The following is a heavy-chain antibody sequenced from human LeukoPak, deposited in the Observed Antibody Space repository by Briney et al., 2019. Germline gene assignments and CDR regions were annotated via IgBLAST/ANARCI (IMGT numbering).Heavy chain of an antibody. V-gene: IGHV1-2*02. Sequence: ASVKVSCKASGYTFTGYYMHWVRQAPGQGLEWMGWINPNRGGTNYAQKFQGRVTMTRDTSISTAYMELSRLRSDDTAVYYCARGLYYYDSSGYSHFDYWGQGTLVTVSS. CDR2: INPNRGGT. D-gene: IGHD3-22*01. CDR3: ARGLYYYDSSGYSHFDY. J-gene: IGHJ4*02. CDR1: GYTFTGYY.